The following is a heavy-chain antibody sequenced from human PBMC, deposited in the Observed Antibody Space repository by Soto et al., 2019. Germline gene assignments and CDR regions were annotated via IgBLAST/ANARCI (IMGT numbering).Heavy chain of an antibody. CDR3: ARDYGVGLLGGELYNWFDP. CDR1: GCSFRSYG. V-gene: IGHV3-33*01. D-gene: IGHD3-10*01. Sequence: PGGSLRRSCAACGCSFRSYGMHWVRQAAGKGREWVAVIWYDGSNKYYADSVKGRFTISRDNSTHTLYLQMNSLRAEDTAVYYCARDYGVGLLGGELYNWFDPWGQGTLVTVSS. J-gene: IGHJ5*02. CDR2: IWYDGSNK.